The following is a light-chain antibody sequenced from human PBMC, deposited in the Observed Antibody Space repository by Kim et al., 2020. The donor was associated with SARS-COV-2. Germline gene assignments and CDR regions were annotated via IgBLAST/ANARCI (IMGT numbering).Light chain of an antibody. CDR1: QSVSSN. V-gene: IGKV3-15*01. J-gene: IGKJ1*01. CDR2: GAS. Sequence: EIVMTQSPATLSVSPGERATLSCRASQSVSSNLAWYHQKPGQAPRLLIYGASTRATGIPARFSGSGSGTEFTLTISSLQSEDFAVYYCHQYNNWPQTFGQGTKVDIK. CDR3: HQYNNWPQT.